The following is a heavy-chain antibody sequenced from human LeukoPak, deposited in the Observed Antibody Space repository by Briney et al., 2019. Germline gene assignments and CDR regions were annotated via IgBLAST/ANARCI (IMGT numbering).Heavy chain of an antibody. V-gene: IGHV1-18*01. CDR3: ARVGRRITMVRGYFWFDP. Sequence: ASVKVSCKASGYTFTSYGISWVRQAPGQGLEWMGWISAYNGNTNYAQKLQGRVTMTTDTSTSTAYMELRSLRSDDTAVYYCARVGRRITMVRGYFWFDPWGQGTLVTVSS. D-gene: IGHD3-10*01. CDR1: GYTFTSYG. J-gene: IGHJ5*02. CDR2: ISAYNGNT.